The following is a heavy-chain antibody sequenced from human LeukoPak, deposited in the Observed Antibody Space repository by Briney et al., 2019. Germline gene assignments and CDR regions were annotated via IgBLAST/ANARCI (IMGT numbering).Heavy chain of an antibody. Sequence: GGSLRLSCAASGFTFSSYGMHWVRQAPGKGLEWVAVIWYDGSNKYYADSVKGRFTISRDNSKNTLYLQMNSLRAEDTAVYYCARDALIVGATPDGGMDLWGQGTTVTVSS. J-gene: IGHJ6*02. D-gene: IGHD1-26*01. CDR3: ARDALIVGATPDGGMDL. CDR1: GFTFSSYG. V-gene: IGHV3-33*01. CDR2: IWYDGSNK.